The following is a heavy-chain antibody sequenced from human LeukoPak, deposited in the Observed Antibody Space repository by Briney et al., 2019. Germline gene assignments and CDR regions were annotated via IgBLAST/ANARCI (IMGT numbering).Heavy chain of an antibody. CDR3: ARTNSKVRGLNSHFDY. Sequence: ASVKVSFKASGYTFTSYGISWVRQAPGQGLEWMGWISAYNGNTNYAQKLQGRVTMTTDTSTSTAYMELRSLRSDDTAVYYCARTNSKVRGLNSHFDYWGQGTLVTVSS. D-gene: IGHD4-23*01. CDR1: GYTFTSYG. CDR2: ISAYNGNT. V-gene: IGHV1-18*01. J-gene: IGHJ4*02.